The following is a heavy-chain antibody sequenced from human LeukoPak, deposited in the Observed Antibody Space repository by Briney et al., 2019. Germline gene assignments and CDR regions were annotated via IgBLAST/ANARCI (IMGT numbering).Heavy chain of an antibody. CDR3: ARPSGTTPFKRFDY. J-gene: IGHJ4*02. CDR2: INHSGST. CDR1: GGSFSGYY. D-gene: IGHD1-7*01. V-gene: IGHV4-34*01. Sequence: SEALSLTCAVYGGSFSGYYWSWIRQPPGKGLEWIGEINHSGSTNYNPSLKSRVTISVDTSKNQFSLKVSSVTAADTAVYYCARPSGTTPFKRFDYWGQGALVTVSS.